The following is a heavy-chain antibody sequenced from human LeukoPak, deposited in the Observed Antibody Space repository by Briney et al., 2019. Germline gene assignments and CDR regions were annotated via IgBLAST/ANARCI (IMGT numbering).Heavy chain of an antibody. CDR2: IRYDGSNK. D-gene: IGHD2-2*01. V-gene: IGHV3-30*02. CDR1: GFTFSSYG. Sequence: GGSLRFSCAASGFTFSSYGMSWVRQAPGKGLEWVAFIRYDGSNKYYAESVKGRFTISRDNSKNTLYLQMNSLRAEDTAVYYCAKDGCSSTSCYVLDPWGQGTLVTVSS. J-gene: IGHJ5*02. CDR3: AKDGCSSTSCYVLDP.